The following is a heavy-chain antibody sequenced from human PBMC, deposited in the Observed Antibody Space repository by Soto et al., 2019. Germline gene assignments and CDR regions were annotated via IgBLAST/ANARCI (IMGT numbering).Heavy chain of an antibody. CDR2: IKSKTDGGTT. CDR3: TTDLLARVLPWFDP. CDR1: GFTFSNAW. J-gene: IGHJ5*02. D-gene: IGHD1-1*01. Sequence: PGGSLRLSCAASGFTFSNAWMNWVRQAPGKGLEWVGRIKSKTDGGTTDYAAPVKGRFTISRDDSKNTLYLQMNSLKTEDTAVYYCTTDLLARVLPWFDPWGQGTLVTVSS. V-gene: IGHV3-15*07.